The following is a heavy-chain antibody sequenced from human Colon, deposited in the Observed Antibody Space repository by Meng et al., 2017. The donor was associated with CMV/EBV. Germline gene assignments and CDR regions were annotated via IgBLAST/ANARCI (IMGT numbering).Heavy chain of an antibody. D-gene: IGHD3/OR15-3a*01. Sequence: AHGQGVAWMGSIDPTRGGTMYPRAFQGRVTMSRDTSMTTASLDISGLRSSDTAIYYCARSEFWNSFYKHIDFDSWGQGTLVTVSS. V-gene: IGHV1-2*02. CDR2: IDPTRGGT. CDR3: ARSEFWNSFYKHIDFDS. J-gene: IGHJ4*02.